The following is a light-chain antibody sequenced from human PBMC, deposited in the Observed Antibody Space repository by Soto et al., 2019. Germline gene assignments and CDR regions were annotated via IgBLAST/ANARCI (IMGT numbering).Light chain of an antibody. V-gene: IGLV8-61*01. J-gene: IGLJ3*02. CDR1: SDSVSPNYY. CDR3: VLYMGSGIWV. Sequence: QTVVTQEPSFSVSPGGTVTLTGGLSSDSVSPNYYPSWYQQTPGQAPRTLIYNTNTRSSGVPDRFSGSILGNRAALTITGAQADDESDYYCVLYMGSGIWVFGGGTKLTVL. CDR2: NTN.